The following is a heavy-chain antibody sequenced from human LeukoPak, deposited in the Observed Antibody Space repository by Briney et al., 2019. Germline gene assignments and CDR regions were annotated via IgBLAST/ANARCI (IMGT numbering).Heavy chain of an antibody. Sequence: GGSLRLSCAASGFTFSSYAMSWVRQAPGKGLEWVSAISGSGGSTYYADSVKGRFTISRDNSKNTLYLQTNSLRAEDTAVYYCAKFDSSGYQYYFDYWGQGTLVTVSS. V-gene: IGHV3-23*01. CDR1: GFTFSSYA. D-gene: IGHD3-22*01. CDR2: ISGSGGST. CDR3: AKFDSSGYQYYFDY. J-gene: IGHJ4*02.